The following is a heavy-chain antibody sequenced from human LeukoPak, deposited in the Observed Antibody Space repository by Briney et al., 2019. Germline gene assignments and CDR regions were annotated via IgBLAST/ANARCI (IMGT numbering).Heavy chain of an antibody. Sequence: SETLSLTCAVYGGSFSGYYWSWIRQPPGKGLEWIGEINHSGSTNYNPSLKSRVTISVDTSKNQFSLKLSSVTAADPAVYYCARGSIAVAGRLDYWGQGTLVTVSS. J-gene: IGHJ4*02. CDR1: GGSFSGYY. D-gene: IGHD6-19*01. V-gene: IGHV4-34*01. CDR3: ARGSIAVAGRLDY. CDR2: INHSGST.